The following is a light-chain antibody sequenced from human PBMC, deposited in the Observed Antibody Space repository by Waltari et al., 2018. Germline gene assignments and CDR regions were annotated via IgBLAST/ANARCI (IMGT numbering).Light chain of an antibody. J-gene: IGKJ4*01. CDR2: GAS. Sequence: EIVFAQSPGTLSLSPGERATLSCRASQSVSSSDLAGYQQKPGQAPRLLIYGASSRATGIPDRFSGSGSGTDFSLTISRLEPEDFGLYYCQQYAGSRPTFGGGTKVEI. V-gene: IGKV3-20*01. CDR3: QQYAGSRPT. CDR1: QSVSSSD.